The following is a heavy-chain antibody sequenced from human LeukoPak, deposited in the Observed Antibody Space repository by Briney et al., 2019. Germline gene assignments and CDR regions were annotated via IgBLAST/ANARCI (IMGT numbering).Heavy chain of an antibody. J-gene: IGHJ3*02. Sequence: GDSLKISCKGSGYSFTSYWIGWVRQMPGKGLEWMGIIYPGDSDTRYSPSFQGQVTISADKSISTAYLQWSSLKASDTAMYYCASGSGSGSYWGGAFDIWGQGTMVTVSS. D-gene: IGHD3-10*01. CDR2: IYPGDSDT. CDR3: ASGSGSGSYWGGAFDI. CDR1: GYSFTSYW. V-gene: IGHV5-51*01.